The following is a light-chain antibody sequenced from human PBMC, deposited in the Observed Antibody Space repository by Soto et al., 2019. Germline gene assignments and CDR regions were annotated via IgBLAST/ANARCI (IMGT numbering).Light chain of an antibody. J-gene: IGLJ2*01. CDR3: CSYAGSSTYVV. CDR2: EGS. CDR1: SSDVGSYNL. Sequence: ALTQPASMSGSPGQSITISCTGTSSDVGSYNLVSWYQQHPGKAPKLMIYEGSKRPSGVSNRFSGSKSGNTASLTISGLQAEDEADYYCCSYAGSSTYVVFGGGTKLTVL. V-gene: IGLV2-23*01.